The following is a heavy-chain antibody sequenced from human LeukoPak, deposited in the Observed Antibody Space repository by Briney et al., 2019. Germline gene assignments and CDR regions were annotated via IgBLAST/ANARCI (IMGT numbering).Heavy chain of an antibody. CDR3: ARDSAQVVVVPAGTLDP. CDR1: GFTFSSYA. CDR2: ISYDGSNK. D-gene: IGHD2-2*01. V-gene: IGHV3-30-3*01. Sequence: GRSLRLSCAASGFTFSSYAMHWVRQAPGKGLEWVAVISYDGSNKYYADSVKGRFTISRGNSKNTLYLQMNSLRAEDTAVYYCARDSAQVVVVPAGTLDPWGQGTLVTVSS. J-gene: IGHJ5*02.